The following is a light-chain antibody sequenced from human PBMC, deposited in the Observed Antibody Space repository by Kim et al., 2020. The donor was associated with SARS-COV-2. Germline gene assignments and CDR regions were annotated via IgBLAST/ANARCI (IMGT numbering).Light chain of an antibody. Sequence: APGKTARITCGGNNIGSKSVHWYQQKPGQAPVLVIYYDSDRPSGIPERFSGSNSGNTATLTISRVEAGDEADYYCQVWDSSSDRVVFGGGTQLTAL. CDR2: YDS. V-gene: IGLV3-21*04. J-gene: IGLJ2*01. CDR1: NIGSKS. CDR3: QVWDSSSDRVV.